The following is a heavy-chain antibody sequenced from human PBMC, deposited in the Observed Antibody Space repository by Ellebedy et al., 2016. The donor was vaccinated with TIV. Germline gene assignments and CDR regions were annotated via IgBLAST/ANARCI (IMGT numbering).Heavy chain of an antibody. V-gene: IGHV2-70*11. CDR2: IDWDGDT. D-gene: IGHD3-10*01. CDR1: GFSLATTGMC. J-gene: IGHJ4*02. CDR3: ARTHYGSGSYYIDY. Sequence: SGPTLVKPTQTLTLTCSFSGFSLATTGMCVNWIRQPPGKALEWLARIDWDGDTYYSTSLKTRLTVSKDTSNNQVVLTLTNVGPVDTATYYCARTHYGSGSYYIDYWGQGTLVTVSS.